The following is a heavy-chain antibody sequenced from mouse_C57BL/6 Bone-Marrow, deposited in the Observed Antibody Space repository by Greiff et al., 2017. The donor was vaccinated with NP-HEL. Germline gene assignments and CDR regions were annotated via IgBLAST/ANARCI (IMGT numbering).Heavy chain of an antibody. D-gene: IGHD2-2*01. V-gene: IGHV1-53*01. J-gene: IGHJ2*01. CDR3: ARVVTTETFDY. Sequence: QVHVKQPGTELVKPGASVKLSCKASGYTFTSYWMHWVKQRPGQGLEWIGNINPSNGGTNYNEKFKSKATLTVDKSSSTAYMQLSSLTSEDSAVYYCARVVTTETFDYWGQGTTLTVSS. CDR1: GYTFTSYW. CDR2: INPSNGGT.